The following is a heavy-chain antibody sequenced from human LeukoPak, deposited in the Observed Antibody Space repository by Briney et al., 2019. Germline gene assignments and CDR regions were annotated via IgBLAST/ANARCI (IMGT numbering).Heavy chain of an antibody. CDR3: AKDRARRDGSSGFDY. D-gene: IGHD5-24*01. J-gene: IGHJ4*02. CDR2: ISGGGGNT. Sequence: GGSLRLSCAASGFTFSNYAMSWVRQAPGQGLQWVSTISGGGGNTYYADSVKDRFTISRDNSKNTVFLQMNSLRTEDTAAYYYAKDRARRDGSSGFDYWGQGTLVTVSS. V-gene: IGHV3-23*01. CDR1: GFTFSNYA.